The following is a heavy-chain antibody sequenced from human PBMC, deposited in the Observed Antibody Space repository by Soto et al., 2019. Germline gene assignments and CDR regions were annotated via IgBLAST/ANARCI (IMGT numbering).Heavy chain of an antibody. Sequence: GASVKVSCKASGGTFSSYTISWVRQAPGQGLEWMGRIIPILGIANYAQKFQGRVTITADKSTSTAYMELSSLRSEDTAVYYCLIYCSGGSCYADFDYWGQGTLVTVSA. CDR1: GGTFSSYT. CDR3: LIYCSGGSCYADFDY. V-gene: IGHV1-69*02. D-gene: IGHD2-15*01. CDR2: IIPILGIA. J-gene: IGHJ4*02.